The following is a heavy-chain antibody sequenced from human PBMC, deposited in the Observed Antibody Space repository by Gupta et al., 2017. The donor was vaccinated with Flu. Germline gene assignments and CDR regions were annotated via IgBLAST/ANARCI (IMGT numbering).Heavy chain of an antibody. CDR2: IQSDGSTT. J-gene: IGHJ3*02. D-gene: IGHD3-22*01. CDR1: GFSFTNYW. CDR3: AADGDRRGYYYAIDI. Sequence: ELQLVESGGDLVQPGGSLRLACSASGFSFTNYWMHWVRQAPGKGLEWVSRIQSDGSTTTYADSVRGRFTISRDNAKNTLYLQLNSLRAEDSAVYYCAADGDRRGYYYAIDIWGQGTMVTVSS. V-gene: IGHV3-74*01.